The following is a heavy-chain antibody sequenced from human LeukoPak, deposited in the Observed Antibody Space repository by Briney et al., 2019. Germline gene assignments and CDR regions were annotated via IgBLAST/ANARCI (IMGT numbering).Heavy chain of an antibody. V-gene: IGHV3-7*01. CDR1: GFTFSSYW. Sequence: GGSLRLSCAASGFTFSSYWMSWVRQAPGKGLEWVANIKQDGSEKYYVDSAKGRFTISRDNAKNSLYLQMNSLRAEDTAVYYCARDLYYYDSSGYYFDYWGQGTLVTVSS. CDR3: ARDLYYYDSSGYYFDY. D-gene: IGHD3-22*01. J-gene: IGHJ4*02. CDR2: IKQDGSEK.